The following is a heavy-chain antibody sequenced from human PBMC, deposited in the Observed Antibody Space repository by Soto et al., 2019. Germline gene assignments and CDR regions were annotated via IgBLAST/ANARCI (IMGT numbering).Heavy chain of an antibody. CDR1: GFTVTINY. D-gene: IGHD4-17*01. J-gene: IGHJ4*02. Sequence: PGGCLRLSCSASGFTVTINYMCWVLQYAGKGLEWASVNKSDGRTYYEGSLNGRLPNANDTCKNTLYLQMSSLSADETAVYYCANQRGDYDRDFEYSGPRIHVSVSS. CDR3: ANQRGDYDRDFEY. CDR2: NKSDGRT. V-gene: IGHV3-66*01.